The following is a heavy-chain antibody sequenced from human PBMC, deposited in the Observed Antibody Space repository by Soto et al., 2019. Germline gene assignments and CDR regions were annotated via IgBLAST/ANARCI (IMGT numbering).Heavy chain of an antibody. CDR3: ASRAPGARFDP. CDR1: RYIFTAYF. Sequence: ASVKVSCKAPRYIFTAYFMHWVRQAPGQGLEWMGWINPNNGATHYGLSFQGRVTMTRDTSISTAYMELSSLRSDDTAVYYCASRAPGARFDPWGQATLVTVFS. J-gene: IGHJ5*02. CDR2: INPNNGAT. V-gene: IGHV1-2*02.